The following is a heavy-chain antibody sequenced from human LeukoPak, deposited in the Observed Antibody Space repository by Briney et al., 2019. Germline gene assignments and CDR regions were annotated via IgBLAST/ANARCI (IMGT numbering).Heavy chain of an antibody. CDR1: GGSFSGYY. V-gene: IGHV4-34*01. D-gene: IGHD3-3*01. CDR3: ARDSTDYGYVEWC. CDR2: INHSGST. J-gene: IGHJ4*01. Sequence: PSETLSLTCAVYGGSFSGYYWSCIRQPPGKGLERNGEINHSGSTNYNPSLKSRVTISVDTSKNTFSLKLSSVTAADTAVYYCARDSTDYGYVEWCWGQGTRVTVSS.